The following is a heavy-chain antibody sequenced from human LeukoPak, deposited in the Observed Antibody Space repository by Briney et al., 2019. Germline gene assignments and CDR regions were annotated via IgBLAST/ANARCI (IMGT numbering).Heavy chain of an antibody. CDR1: GFTVSSNY. D-gene: IGHD3-9*01. CDR2: IYSGGST. J-gene: IGHJ4*02. CDR3: AKVPRYEPHFDY. Sequence: PGGSLRLSCAASGFTVSSNYMSWVRQAPGKGLEWVSVIYSGGSTYYADSVKGRFTISRDNSKNTLYLQMNSLRAEDTAVYYCAKVPRYEPHFDYWGQGTLVTVSS. V-gene: IGHV3-53*01.